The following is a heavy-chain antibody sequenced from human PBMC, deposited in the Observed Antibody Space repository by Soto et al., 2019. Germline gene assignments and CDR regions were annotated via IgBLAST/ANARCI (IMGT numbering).Heavy chain of an antibody. J-gene: IGHJ4*02. CDR2: ISGSGGST. CDR3: AKDVSNDYWSGYPFDY. V-gene: IGHV3-23*01. D-gene: IGHD3-3*01. Sequence: GGSLRLSCAASGFTFSSYAMSWVRQAPGKGLEWVSAISGSGGSTYYADSVKGRFTISRDNSKNTLYLQMNSLRAEDTAVYYCAKDVSNDYWSGYPFDYWGQGTLVTVSS. CDR1: GFTFSSYA.